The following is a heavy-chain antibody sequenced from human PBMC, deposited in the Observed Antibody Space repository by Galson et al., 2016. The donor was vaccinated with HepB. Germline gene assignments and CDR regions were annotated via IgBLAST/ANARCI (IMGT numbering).Heavy chain of an antibody. CDR2: ISSGSSPI. J-gene: IGHJ2*01. V-gene: IGHV3-48*02. D-gene: IGHD1-1*01. Sequence: SLRLSCAASGFTFSTFGMNWVRQAPGQGLEWVSYISSGSSPIHYADSVRGRFTISRDNAKNSLYLQMNSLRDEDTAVYYCARYRGPSRYFDLWGRGTLVTVSS. CDR1: GFTFSTFG. CDR3: ARYRGPSRYFDL.